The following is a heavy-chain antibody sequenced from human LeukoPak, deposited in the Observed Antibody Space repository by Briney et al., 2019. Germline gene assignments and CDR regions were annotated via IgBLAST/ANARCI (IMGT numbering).Heavy chain of an antibody. J-gene: IGHJ4*02. D-gene: IGHD1/OR15-1a*01. CDR2: VRNKANRYTT. CDR1: GFTFSDHY. CDR3: AKTSGVSWNNHHFDY. V-gene: IGHV3-72*01. Sequence: GGSLRLSCAASGFTFSDHYMDRVRQAPGKGLEWVGRVRNKANRYTTEYAASVKGRFTISRDDSKNSLYLQMNSLESEDTAVYYCAKTSGVSWNNHHFDYWGQGTLVTVSS.